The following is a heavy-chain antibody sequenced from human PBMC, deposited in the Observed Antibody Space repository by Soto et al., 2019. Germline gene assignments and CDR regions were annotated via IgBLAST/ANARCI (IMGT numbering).Heavy chain of an antibody. D-gene: IGHD6-13*01. J-gene: IGHJ4*02. CDR1: GFTFSSYA. CDR3: ARRSSSWYFDY. Sequence: EVQLLESGGGLVQPGGSLRLSCAASGFTFSSYAMNWVRQAPGKGLEWVSVISGSGGSTYYADSVKGRFTISRDNSKNTLYLQMNRLRADDTAVYYCARRSSSWYFDYWGQGTLVTVSS. V-gene: IGHV3-23*01. CDR2: ISGSGGST.